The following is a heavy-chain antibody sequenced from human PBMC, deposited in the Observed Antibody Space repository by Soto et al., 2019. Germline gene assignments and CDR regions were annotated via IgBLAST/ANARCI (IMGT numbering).Heavy chain of an antibody. Sequence: SETLSLTCTVSGGSVSSGSYYWSWSRQPPGKGLEWIGYIYYSGSTNYNPSLKSRVTISVDTSKNQFSLKLSSVTAADTAVYYCARECYGFWSGSNYYFDYWGQGTLVTVSS. D-gene: IGHD3-3*01. CDR2: IYYSGST. J-gene: IGHJ4*02. CDR3: ARECYGFWSGSNYYFDY. CDR1: GGSVSSGSYY. V-gene: IGHV4-61*01.